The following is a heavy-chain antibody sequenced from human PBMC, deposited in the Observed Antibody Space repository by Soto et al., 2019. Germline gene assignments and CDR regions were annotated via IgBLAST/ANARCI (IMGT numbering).Heavy chain of an antibody. Sequence: GASVKVSCKASGYTFTSYYMHWVRQAPGQGLEWMGIINPSGGSTSYAQKFQGRVTMTRDTSTSTVYMELSSLRSEDTAVYYCAREPTSGPYYYGMDVWGQGTTVTVSS. J-gene: IGHJ6*02. CDR2: INPSGGST. V-gene: IGHV1-46*01. D-gene: IGHD5-12*01. CDR1: GYTFTSYY. CDR3: AREPTSGPYYYGMDV.